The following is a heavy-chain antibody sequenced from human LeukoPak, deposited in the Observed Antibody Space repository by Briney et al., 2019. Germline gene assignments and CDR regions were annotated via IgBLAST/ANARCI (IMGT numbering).Heavy chain of an antibody. V-gene: IGHV1-2*04. D-gene: IGHD3-16*02. J-gene: IGHJ4*02. Sequence: GASVKVSCKASGYTFTGYYMHWVRQAPGQGLERMGWINPNSGGTNYAQKFKGWVTLTRDTSVNTTYMELSRLTSDVTAVYFCARGTPGSYLGYWGQGTLVTVSP. CDR2: INPNSGGT. CDR1: GYTFTGYY. CDR3: ARGTPGSYLGY.